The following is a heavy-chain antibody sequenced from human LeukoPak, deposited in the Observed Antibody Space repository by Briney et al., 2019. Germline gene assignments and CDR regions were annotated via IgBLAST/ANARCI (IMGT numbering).Heavy chain of an antibody. J-gene: IGHJ4*02. Sequence: SETLSLTCTVSGGSISSSSYYWGWIRQPPGKGLEWIGSIYYSGSTYYNPSLKSRVTISVDTSKNQFSLKLSSVTAADTAVYYCARHQSHYSSGWYYWGQGTLVTVSS. D-gene: IGHD6-19*01. CDR3: ARHQSHYSSGWYY. CDR2: IYYSGST. V-gene: IGHV4-39*01. CDR1: GGSISSSSYY.